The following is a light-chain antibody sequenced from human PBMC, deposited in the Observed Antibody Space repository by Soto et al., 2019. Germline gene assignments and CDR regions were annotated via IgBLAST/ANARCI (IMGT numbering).Light chain of an antibody. V-gene: IGKV3-11*01. CDR1: RSVRSY. CDR3: QQRTNWPPLT. CDR2: DAS. Sequence: EVVLTQSPATLSLSPGERATLSCRASRSVRSYLAWFQHKPGQAPRLLIYDASNRATGIPGRFSDSGFGTDFTLTISSLEPEDFGVYYCQQRTNWPPLTFGGGTRVEIK. J-gene: IGKJ4*01.